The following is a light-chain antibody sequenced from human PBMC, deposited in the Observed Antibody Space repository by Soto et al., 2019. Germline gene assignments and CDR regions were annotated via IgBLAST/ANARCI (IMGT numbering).Light chain of an antibody. CDR2: NNN. V-gene: IGLV1-47*02. CDR1: SSNIGSNY. J-gene: IGLJ1*01. CDR3: ASWGASLSGYV. Sequence: QSVLTQPPSASATPGQGVTISCSGSSSNIGSNYVYWHRHLPGTAPKLLIYNNNQRPSGVPDRFSASKSGTSASLAISGVRSEDEADYYCASWGASLSGYVFGSGTKLTVL.